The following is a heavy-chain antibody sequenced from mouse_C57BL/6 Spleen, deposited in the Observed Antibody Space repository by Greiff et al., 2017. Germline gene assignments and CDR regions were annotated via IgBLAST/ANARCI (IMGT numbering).Heavy chain of an antibody. J-gene: IGHJ2*01. V-gene: IGHV1-26*01. CDR3: ERGLDGYYDY. CDR1: GYTFTDYY. D-gene: IGHD2-3*01. Sequence: EVQLQQSGPELVKPGASVKISCTASGYTFTDYYMNWVKQSHGKSLEWIGDINPNNGGTSYNQKFKGKATLTVDKSSSTAYMELRSLTSEDSAVYYCERGLDGYYDYWGQGTTLTVSS. CDR2: INPNNGGT.